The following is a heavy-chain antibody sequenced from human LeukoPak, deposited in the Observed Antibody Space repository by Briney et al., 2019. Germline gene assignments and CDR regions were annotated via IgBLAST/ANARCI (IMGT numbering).Heavy chain of an antibody. J-gene: IGHJ3*02. CDR3: ARPILDTDAFDI. CDR2: IYYSGST. V-gene: IGHV4-39*01. CDR1: GGSISSSSYY. Sequence: SETLSLTCTVSGGSISSSSYYWGWIRQPPGKGLEWIGSIYYSGSTYYNPSLKSRVTISVDTSKNQFSLKLSSVTAADTAVYYCARPILDTDAFDIWGQGTIVTVSS. D-gene: IGHD1-26*01.